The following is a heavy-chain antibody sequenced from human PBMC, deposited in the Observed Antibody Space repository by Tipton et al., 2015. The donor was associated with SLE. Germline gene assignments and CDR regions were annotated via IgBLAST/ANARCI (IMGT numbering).Heavy chain of an antibody. Sequence: SLRLSCAASGFTFTTFSLTWVRQAPRKGLDWVSSISSSSRYIYYADSVKGRFTISRDNAKNSVYLQMNSLRAEDTAVYYCVRATTGTRMDVWGQGTTVTVSS. D-gene: IGHD1-1*01. CDR2: ISSSSRYI. V-gene: IGHV3-21*01. CDR3: VRATTGTRMDV. J-gene: IGHJ6*02. CDR1: GFTFTTFS.